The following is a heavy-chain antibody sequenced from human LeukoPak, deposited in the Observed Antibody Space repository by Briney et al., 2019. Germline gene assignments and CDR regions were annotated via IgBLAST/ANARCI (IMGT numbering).Heavy chain of an antibody. J-gene: IGHJ4*02. CDR2: IIPIFGTA. D-gene: IGHD3-9*01. CDR1: GGTFSSYA. Sequence: SVKVSCTASGGTFSSYAFSWVRQAPGQGLEWMGGIIPIFGTANYAQKFQGRVTITADESTSSAYMELSSLSSEDTAVYYCARSKDLRLDDIYYWGQGTLVTVSS. V-gene: IGHV1-69*13. CDR3: ARSKDLRLDDIYY.